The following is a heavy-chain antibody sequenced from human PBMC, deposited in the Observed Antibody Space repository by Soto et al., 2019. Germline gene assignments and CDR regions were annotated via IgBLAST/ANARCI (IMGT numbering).Heavy chain of an antibody. J-gene: IGHJ4*02. V-gene: IGHV4-31*03. CDR3: ASSAVAGNPYYFDY. Sequence: QVQLQESGPGLVKPSQTLSLTCSVSGGSISSGGYYWSWIRQHPGKGLEWIGYFYYSGSTYYNPSLKSRATVSVDTSKNQFSLKLSSVTAVDTAVYYCASSAVAGNPYYFDYWGQGTLVTVSS. D-gene: IGHD6-19*01. CDR2: FYYSGST. CDR1: GGSISSGGYY.